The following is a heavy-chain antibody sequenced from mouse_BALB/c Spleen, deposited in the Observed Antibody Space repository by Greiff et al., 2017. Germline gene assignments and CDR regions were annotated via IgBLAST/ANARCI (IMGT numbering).Heavy chain of an antibody. CDR1: GYTFTSYW. Sequence: VQLQQPGAELVKPGASVKLSCKASGYTFTSYWMHWVKQRPGQGLEWIGEIDPSDSYTNYNQKFKGKATLTVDKSSSTAYMQLSSLTSEDSAVYYCARGFTTGNYWGQGTTLTVSS. D-gene: IGHD1-1*01. J-gene: IGHJ2*01. CDR3: ARGFTTGNY. V-gene: IGHV1-69*02. CDR2: IDPSDSYT.